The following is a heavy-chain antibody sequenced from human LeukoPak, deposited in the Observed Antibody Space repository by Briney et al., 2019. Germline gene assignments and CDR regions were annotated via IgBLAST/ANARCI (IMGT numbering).Heavy chain of an antibody. CDR1: GGTISSYY. V-gene: IGHV4-59*01. CDR3: ARDYEDSSGYYARLGY. D-gene: IGHD3-22*01. J-gene: IGHJ4*02. CDR2: IYYSGST. Sequence: SETLSLTCTVSGGTISSYYWSWIRQPPGQGLERIGHIYYSGSTNYNPSLKSRVTISVDTSKNQFSLKLSSVTAADTAVYYCARDYEDSSGYYARLGYWGQGTLVTVSS.